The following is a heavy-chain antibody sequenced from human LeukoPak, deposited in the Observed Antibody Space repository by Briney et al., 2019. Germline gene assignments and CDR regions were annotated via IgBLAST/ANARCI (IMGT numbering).Heavy chain of an antibody. Sequence: SQTLSLTCTVSGGSISSGSYYWSWTRQPAGKGLGWIGRIYTSGSTNYNPSLKSRVTISVDTSKNQFSLKLSSVTAADTAVYYCARAYYAYRGFDAFDIWGQGTMVTVSS. CDR3: ARAYYAYRGFDAFDI. J-gene: IGHJ3*02. V-gene: IGHV4-61*02. CDR2: IYTSGST. D-gene: IGHD3-22*01. CDR1: GGSISSGSYY.